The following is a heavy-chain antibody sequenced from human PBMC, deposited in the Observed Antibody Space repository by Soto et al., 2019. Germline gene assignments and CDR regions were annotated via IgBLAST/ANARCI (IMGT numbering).Heavy chain of an antibody. CDR1: GHSFTNHW. CDR3: ARQHDSHAFDV. CDR2: IYLGDSDT. V-gene: IGHV5-51*01. Sequence: SLKISCKGSGHSFTNHWIGWVRQTPGKGLEWMGFIYLGDSDTRYSPSFLGQVTISVDKSINTAYLQWSSLKASDTAIYWCARQHDSHAFDVWGQGTMVTVSS. D-gene: IGHD3-22*01. J-gene: IGHJ3*01.